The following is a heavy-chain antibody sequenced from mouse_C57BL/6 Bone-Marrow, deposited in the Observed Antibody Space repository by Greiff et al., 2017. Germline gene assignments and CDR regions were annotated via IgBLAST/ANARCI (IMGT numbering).Heavy chain of an antibody. D-gene: IGHD1-1*01. CDR1: GYTFTDYY. CDR3: ARCYYGSTGYFDV. Sequence: VQLQQSGPVLVKPGASVKMSCKASGYTFTDYYMNWVKQSHGKSLEWIGVINPYNGGTSYNQKFKGKATLTVDKSSSTAYMELNSLTSEDSAVXYCARCYYGSTGYFDVGGTGTTVTVSS. V-gene: IGHV1-19*01. CDR2: INPYNGGT. J-gene: IGHJ1*03.